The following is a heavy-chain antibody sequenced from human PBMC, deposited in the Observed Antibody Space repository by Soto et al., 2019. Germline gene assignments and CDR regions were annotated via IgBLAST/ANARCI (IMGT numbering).Heavy chain of an antibody. CDR1: GGSISSSSYY. CDR3: ARQYGGSYADY. J-gene: IGHJ4*02. Sequence: PSETLSLTCTVSGGSISSSSYYWGWIRQPPGKGLEWIGSIYYSGSTYYNPSLKSRVTISVDTSKNQFSLKLSSVTAADTAVYYCARQYGGSYADYWGQGTLVTVS. D-gene: IGHD1-26*01. V-gene: IGHV4-39*01. CDR2: IYYSGST.